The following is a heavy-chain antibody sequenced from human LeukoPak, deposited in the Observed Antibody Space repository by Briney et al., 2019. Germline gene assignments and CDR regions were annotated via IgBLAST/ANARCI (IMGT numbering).Heavy chain of an antibody. CDR2: IYYSGST. CDR1: GGSISSYY. CDR3: ARVSRWEGERTGSWYFDY. D-gene: IGHD1-26*01. J-gene: IGHJ4*02. Sequence: PSETLSLTCTVSGGSISSYYWSWIRQPPGKGLEWIGYIYYSGSTNYNPSLKSRVTISVDTSKNQFSLKLSSVTAADPAVYYCARVSRWEGERTGSWYFDYWGQGTLVTVSS. V-gene: IGHV4-59*01.